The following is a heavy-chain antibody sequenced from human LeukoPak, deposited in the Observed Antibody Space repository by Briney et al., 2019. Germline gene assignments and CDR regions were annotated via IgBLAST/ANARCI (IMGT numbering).Heavy chain of an antibody. J-gene: IGHJ4*02. D-gene: IGHD5/OR15-5a*01. CDR3: ARQIGVSIDY. CDR2: IRFDGSNE. V-gene: IGHV3-30*02. CDR1: RFTFSNFD. Sequence: GGSLRLSCAASRFTFSNFDMHWVRQAPGKGLEWVTFIRFDGSNEYYADSVRGRFTISRDYSKNTLYLQMSSLRPEDAAVYYCARQIGVSIDYWGQGTLVTVSS.